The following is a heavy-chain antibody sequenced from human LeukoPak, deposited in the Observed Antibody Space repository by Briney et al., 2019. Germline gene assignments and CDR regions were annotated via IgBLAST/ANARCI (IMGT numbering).Heavy chain of an antibody. CDR1: GGSISSYY. J-gene: IGHJ5*02. V-gene: IGHV4-59*12. Sequence: PSETLSLTCTVSGGSISSYYWSWIRQPPGKGLEWIGEIYHSGSTNYNPSLKSRVTISVDKSKNQFSLKLSSVTAADTAVYYCARLIMVRGVIYSFDPWGQGTLVTVSS. CDR3: ARLIMVRGVIYSFDP. CDR2: IYHSGST. D-gene: IGHD3-10*01.